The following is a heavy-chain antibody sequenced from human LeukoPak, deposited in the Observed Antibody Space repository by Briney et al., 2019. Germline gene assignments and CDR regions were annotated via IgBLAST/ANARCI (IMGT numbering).Heavy chain of an antibody. D-gene: IGHD4-11*01. CDR2: ISYDGNTI. J-gene: IGHJ4*02. V-gene: IGHV3-30-3*01. CDR1: EFTFSNYA. CDR3: ARSGGLQKFDY. Sequence: PGGSLRLSCAAFEFTFSNYALHWVRQAPGKGLQWVAVISYDGNTIHYADSVKGRFIISRDTSKNTLYLQMNSLRAEDTAVYYCARSGGLQKFDYWGQGTLVTVSS.